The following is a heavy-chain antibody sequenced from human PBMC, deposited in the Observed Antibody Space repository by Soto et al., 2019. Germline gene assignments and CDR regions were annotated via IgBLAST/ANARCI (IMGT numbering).Heavy chain of an antibody. Sequence: GGSRRLACAASWFTFNRYSMNWVRQAPGKGLEWVSSISSTTNYIYYGDSMKGRFTISRDNAKNSLYLEMNSLRAEDTAVYYCARESEDLTSNFDYWGQGTLVTVSS. CDR1: WFTFNRYS. CDR3: ARESEDLTSNFDY. CDR2: ISSTTNYI. J-gene: IGHJ4*02. V-gene: IGHV3-21*04.